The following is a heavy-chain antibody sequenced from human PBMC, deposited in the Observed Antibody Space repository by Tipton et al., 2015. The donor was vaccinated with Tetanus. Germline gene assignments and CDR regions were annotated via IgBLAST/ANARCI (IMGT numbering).Heavy chain of an antibody. Sequence: LRLSCAASGFTLSDYYMSWIRQTPGKGLEWIGEVNQSGSTKYNPSFNSRAAISVDTSKSQFSLRVRSVTAADTAVYYCARLREIVRRSGWAFDYWGQRILVTVAS. J-gene: IGHJ4*02. CDR1: GFTLSDYY. CDR3: ARLREIVRRSGWAFDY. CDR2: VNQSGST. V-gene: IGHV4-34*01. D-gene: IGHD5-12*01.